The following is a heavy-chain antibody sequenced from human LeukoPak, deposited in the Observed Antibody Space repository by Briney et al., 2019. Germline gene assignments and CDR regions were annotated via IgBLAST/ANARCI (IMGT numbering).Heavy chain of an antibody. CDR1: GGSVSSGSYY. V-gene: IGHV4-61*01. Sequence: SETLSLTCTVSGGSVSSGSYYWSWIRQPPGKGLEWIGYIYYSGSTNYNPSLKSRVTISVDTSKNQFSLKLSSVTAADTAVYYCARERCSSTSCYLFGYWFDPWGQGTLVTVSS. J-gene: IGHJ5*02. D-gene: IGHD2-2*01. CDR2: IYYSGST. CDR3: ARERCSSTSCYLFGYWFDP.